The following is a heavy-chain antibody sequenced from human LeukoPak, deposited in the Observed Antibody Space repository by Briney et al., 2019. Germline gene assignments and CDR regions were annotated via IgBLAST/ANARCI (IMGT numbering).Heavy chain of an antibody. V-gene: IGHV1-2*02. CDR2: INPNSGGT. Sequence: ASVKVSCKASGYTFTGYYMHWVRQAPGQGLEWMGWINPNSGGTKYSQEFQGRVTITRDTSASTAYMELSSLRSEDMAVYYCARGAVVITPALYYYYYMDVWGKGTTVTVSS. CDR1: GYTFTGYY. CDR3: ARGAVVITPALYYYYYMDV. J-gene: IGHJ6*03. D-gene: IGHD3-3*01.